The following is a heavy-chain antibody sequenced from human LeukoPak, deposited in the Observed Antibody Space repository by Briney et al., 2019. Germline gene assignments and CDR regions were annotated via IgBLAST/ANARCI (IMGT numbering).Heavy chain of an antibody. CDR3: ARRGSGSSDITGTTSPGHWFDP. CDR1: GGSISSYY. J-gene: IGHJ5*02. V-gene: IGHV4-59*08. CDR2: IYYSGST. D-gene: IGHD1-7*01. Sequence: SETLSLTCTVSGGSISSYYWSWIRQPPGKGLEWIGYIYYSGSTNYNPSLKSRVTISVDTSKNQFSLKLSSVTAADTAVYYCARRGSGSSDITGTTSPGHWFDPWGQGTLVTVSS.